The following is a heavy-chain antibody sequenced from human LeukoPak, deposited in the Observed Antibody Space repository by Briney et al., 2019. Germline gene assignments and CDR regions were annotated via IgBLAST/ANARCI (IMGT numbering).Heavy chain of an antibody. CDR2: IRYDGSNK. CDR3: AKSWELNYYYGMDV. V-gene: IGHV3-30*02. J-gene: IGHJ6*02. Sequence: GGSLRLSCAASGFTFSSYGMHWVRQAPGKGLEWVAFIRYDGSNKYYADSVKGRFTISRDNSKNTLYLQMNSLRAEDTAVYYCAKSWELNYYYGMDVWGQGTTVTVSS. D-gene: IGHD1-26*01. CDR1: GFTFSSYG.